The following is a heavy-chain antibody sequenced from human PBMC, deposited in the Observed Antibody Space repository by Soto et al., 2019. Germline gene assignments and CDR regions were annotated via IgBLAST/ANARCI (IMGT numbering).Heavy chain of an antibody. CDR1: GYTFTSYG. CDR3: ARDGDIVVVPAAITQYGMDV. Sequence: AAVKVSCKASGYTFTSYGISWVRQAPGQGLEWMGWISAYNGNTNYAQKLQGRDTMTTDTSTSTAYMELRSLRSDDTAVYYCARDGDIVVVPAAITQYGMDVWGQGTTVTVS. CDR2: ISAYNGNT. J-gene: IGHJ6*02. V-gene: IGHV1-18*01. D-gene: IGHD2-2*01.